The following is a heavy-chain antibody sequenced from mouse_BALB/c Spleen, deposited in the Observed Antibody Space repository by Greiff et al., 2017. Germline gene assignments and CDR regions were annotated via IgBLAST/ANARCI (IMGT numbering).Heavy chain of an antibody. CDR3: AVWDVGFAY. V-gene: IGHV14-3*02. J-gene: IGHJ3*01. D-gene: IGHD4-1*01. CDR2: IDPANGNT. Sequence: VTLKVSGAELVKPGASVKLSCTASGFNIKDTYMHWVKQRPEQGLEWIGRIDPANGNTKYDPKFQGKATITADTSSNTAYLQLSSLTSEDTAVYYCAVWDVGFAYWGQGTLVTVSA. CDR1: GFNIKDTY.